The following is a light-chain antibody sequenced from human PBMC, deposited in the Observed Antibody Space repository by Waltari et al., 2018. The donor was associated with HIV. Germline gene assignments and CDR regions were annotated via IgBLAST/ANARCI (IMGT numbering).Light chain of an antibody. CDR3: QQYYSSPGT. CDR1: QSIIVW. CDR2: KAS. Sequence: DIQMTQSPSTLSASVGDRVNITCRASQSIIVWLAWYQQKPGKAPKLLIYKASSLESGVPSRFSGSGSGTEFTLTISSLQPDDFATYYCQQYYSSPGTFGQGTKVEIK. J-gene: IGKJ1*01. V-gene: IGKV1-5*03.